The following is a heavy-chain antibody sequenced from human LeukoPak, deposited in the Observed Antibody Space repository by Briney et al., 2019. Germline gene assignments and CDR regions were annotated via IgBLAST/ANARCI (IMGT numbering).Heavy chain of an antibody. CDR2: ISGSGGNT. V-gene: IGHV3-23*01. Sequence: GGSLRLSYAASGFTFSSYAMSWVRQAPGKGLEWVSAISGSGGNTYYADSVKGRFTISRDNSKNTLSLQMNSLRAEDTAVYYCARRPYYDSSGYYSYYFDYWGQGTLVTVSS. D-gene: IGHD3-22*01. CDR3: ARRPYYDSSGYYSYYFDY. CDR1: GFTFSSYA. J-gene: IGHJ4*02.